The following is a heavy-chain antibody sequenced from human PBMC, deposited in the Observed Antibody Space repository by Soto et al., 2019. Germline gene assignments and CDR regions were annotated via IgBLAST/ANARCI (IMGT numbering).Heavy chain of an antibody. CDR2: IGPYGNSI. CDR3: ARDDHTYGVY. Sequence: GESLKISCAASCFSFRDYFMSWLRQAPGKGLEWVSYIGPYGNSIYYADSVKGRFTISRDDATKSLHLHMNSLRTDDTAVYYCARDDHTYGVYWGQGTPVTVSS. V-gene: IGHV3-11*01. D-gene: IGHD2-21*01. CDR1: CFSFRDYF. J-gene: IGHJ4*02.